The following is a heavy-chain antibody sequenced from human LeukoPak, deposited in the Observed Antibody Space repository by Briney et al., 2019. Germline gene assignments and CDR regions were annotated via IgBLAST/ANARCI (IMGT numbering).Heavy chain of an antibody. CDR1: GFTFSSYE. Sequence: PGGSLRLSCAASGFTFSSYEMNWVRQAPGKGLEWVSYISSSGSTIYYADSVKGRFTISRDNAKNSLYLQMNSLRAEDTAVYYCARQDTAMAHDAFDIWGQGTMVTVSS. J-gene: IGHJ3*02. CDR3: ARQDTAMAHDAFDI. V-gene: IGHV3-48*03. D-gene: IGHD5-18*01. CDR2: ISSSGSTI.